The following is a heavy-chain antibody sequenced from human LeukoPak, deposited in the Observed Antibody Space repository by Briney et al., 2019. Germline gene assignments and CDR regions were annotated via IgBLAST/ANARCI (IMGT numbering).Heavy chain of an antibody. D-gene: IGHD3-10*01. CDR1: GFTFSNYG. CDR3: ARDVREYYGSGSYWVY. V-gene: IGHV3-33*01. J-gene: IGHJ4*02. CDR2: IWYDGSDK. Sequence: GRSLRLSCAASGFTFSNYGMHWVRQAPGKGLEWVAVIWYDGSDKYHADSVKGRFTISRDNSKNTLYLQMNSLRVEDTAVYCCARDVREYYGSGSYWVYWGQGSLVTVCS.